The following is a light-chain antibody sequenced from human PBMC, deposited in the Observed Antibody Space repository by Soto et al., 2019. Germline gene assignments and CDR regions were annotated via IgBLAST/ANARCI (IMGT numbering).Light chain of an antibody. V-gene: IGKV3-15*01. Sequence: EIVMTQSPATLSVSPGARATLSCRASQSVGSDLVWYRQKPGQAPRLLIYGASNRATGVPDRFSGSGSGTVFTLTISRLQSDDFAVYYCQQYLDWPRTFGQGTKVEIK. CDR1: QSVGSD. J-gene: IGKJ1*01. CDR3: QQYLDWPRT. CDR2: GAS.